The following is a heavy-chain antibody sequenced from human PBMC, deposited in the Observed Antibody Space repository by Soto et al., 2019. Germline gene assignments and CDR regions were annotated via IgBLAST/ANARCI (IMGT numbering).Heavy chain of an antibody. CDR3: ARDHNFGFILYAMDV. CDR1: GYTFTSYS. CDR2: INPSSGRT. V-gene: IGHV1-46*01. D-gene: IGHD2-15*01. J-gene: IGHJ6*02. Sequence: ASLKVSCKASGYTFTSYSMHWVRQAPGQGLEWMGIINPSSGRTSYAQNFQGRVTMTSDTSTSIVYMEMSSLKSEDTAVYYCARDHNFGFILYAMDVWGQGTKVTVSS.